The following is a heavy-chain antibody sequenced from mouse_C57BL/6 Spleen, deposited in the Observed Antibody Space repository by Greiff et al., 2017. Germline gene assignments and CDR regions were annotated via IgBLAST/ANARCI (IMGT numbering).Heavy chain of an antibody. CDR2: ISYSGST. CDR1: GYSITSGYD. D-gene: IGHD1-1*01. V-gene: IGHV3-1*01. Sequence: VQLKESGPGMVKPSQSLSLTCTVTGYSITSGYDWHWIRHFPGNKLEWMGYISYSGSTNYNPSLKSRISITHDTSKNHFFLKLNSVTTEDTATYYCAREGGSSPYFDYWGQGTTLTVSS. J-gene: IGHJ2*01. CDR3: AREGGSSPYFDY.